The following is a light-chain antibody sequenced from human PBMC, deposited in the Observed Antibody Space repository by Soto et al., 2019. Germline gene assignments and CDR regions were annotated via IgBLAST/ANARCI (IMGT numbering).Light chain of an antibody. V-gene: IGLV2-14*01. CDR1: SSDVGGYRY. CDR3: SSYTAHNTLV. J-gene: IGLJ1*01. Sequence: QSALTQPASVSGSPGQSITISCTGTSSDVGGYRYVSWYQHHPDRAPKLIIFEVANRPSGVSTRFSASKSGNTASLTISGLQSEDEADYYCSSYTAHNTLVFGPGTKVTVL. CDR2: EVA.